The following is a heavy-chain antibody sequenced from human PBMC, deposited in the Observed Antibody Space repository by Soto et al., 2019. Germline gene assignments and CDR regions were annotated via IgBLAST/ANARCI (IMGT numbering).Heavy chain of an antibody. CDR2: IVVGSGNT. CDR1: GFTFTSSA. J-gene: IGHJ4*02. Sequence: SVKVSCKASGFTFTSSAVQWVRQARGQRLEWIGWIVVGSGNTNYAQKFQERVTITRDMSTSTAYMELSSLRSEDTAVYYCAKDRDYPRDQFHYWGQGTLVTVSS. D-gene: IGHD2-2*01. V-gene: IGHV1-58*01. CDR3: AKDRDYPRDQFHY.